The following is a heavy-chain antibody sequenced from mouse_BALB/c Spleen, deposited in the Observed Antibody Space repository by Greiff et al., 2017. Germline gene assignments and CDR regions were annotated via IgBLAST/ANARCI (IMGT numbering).Heavy chain of an antibody. D-gene: IGHD1-1*01. J-gene: IGHJ4*01. CDR2: IRNKANGYTT. CDR3: ARDKVVGRYAMDN. Sequence: EVKLVESGGGLVQPGGSLRLSCATSGFTFTDYYMSWVRQPPGKALEWLGFIRNKANGYTTEYSASVKGRFTISRDNSQSILYLQMNTLRAEDSATYYCARDKVVGRYAMDNWGQGTSVTVSS. V-gene: IGHV7-3*02. CDR1: GFTFTDYY.